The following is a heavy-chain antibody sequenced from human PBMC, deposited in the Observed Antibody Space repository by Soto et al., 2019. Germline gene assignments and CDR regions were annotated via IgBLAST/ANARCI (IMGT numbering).Heavy chain of an antibody. CDR2: INPSGGST. V-gene: IGHV1-46*01. J-gene: IGHJ4*02. Sequence: QVQLVQSGAEAKKPGASVKVSCKASGYMFTNYYLHWVRQAPGQGLEWMGMINPSGGSTSYAQNFRDRVTLTRDTSTTTIDLEMNCLRFADTAVYYCAREGALYTSSWTTYFDSWGQGTLVTVSS. D-gene: IGHD6-13*01. CDR3: AREGALYTSSWTTYFDS. CDR1: GYMFTNYY.